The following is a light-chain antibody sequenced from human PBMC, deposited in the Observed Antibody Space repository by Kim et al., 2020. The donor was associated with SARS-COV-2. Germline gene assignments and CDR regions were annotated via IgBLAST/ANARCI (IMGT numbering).Light chain of an antibody. J-gene: IGKJ1*01. V-gene: IGKV1-39*01. CDR2: SAS. CDR3: QQSYSSPRT. CDR1: QNIYYF. Sequence: DRVTITCRVRQNIYYFLNWYRQTPEKATKLLLDSASFFQGGVPSRFSGGASETDFTLTISSLQPEDFATYYCQQSYSSPRTCDQGTSVDIK.